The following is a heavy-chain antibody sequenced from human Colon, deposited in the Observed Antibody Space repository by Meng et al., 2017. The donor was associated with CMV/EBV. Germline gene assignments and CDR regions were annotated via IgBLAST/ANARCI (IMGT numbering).Heavy chain of an antibody. D-gene: IGHD1-1*01. CDR2: ISGSTGYT. CDR3: ARGRPNWSGVLDY. Sequence: QFKLGKLGAWWREPGASWLVYCRSSGYTFPSYGINGVRQAPGQGLEWMGWISGSTGYTNRAQKFQGRVTMTTDTSTSTAYLALTSLTSNDTAVYYCARGRPNWSGVLDYWGQGTLVTVSS. V-gene: IGHV1-18*01. J-gene: IGHJ4*02. CDR1: GYTFPSYG.